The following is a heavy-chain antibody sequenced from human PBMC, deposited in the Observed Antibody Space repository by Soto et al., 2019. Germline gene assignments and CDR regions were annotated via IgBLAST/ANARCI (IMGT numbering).Heavy chain of an antibody. CDR2: INAGNGNT. CDR3: ARDETD. D-gene: IGHD2-21*02. Sequence: QVQLVQSGAEVKKPGASVKVSCKASGYTFTSYAIHWVRQAPGQSLEWMGWINAGNGNTKYSHKLQSRFAITRDISASTAYMELSSLRSEDTAVYYCARDETDWGQETLVTVSS. J-gene: IGHJ4*02. CDR1: GYTFTSYA. V-gene: IGHV1-3*01.